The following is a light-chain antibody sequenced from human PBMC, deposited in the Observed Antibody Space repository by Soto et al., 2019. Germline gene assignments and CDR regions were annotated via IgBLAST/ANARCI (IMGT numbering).Light chain of an antibody. V-gene: IGKV1-17*01. CDR2: IAS. CDR1: QDIRNE. Sequence: DIQMTQSPSSLSASVGDRVTITCRASQDIRNELGWFQQKPGKAPKRLIYIASSLQSGVPSRFSGSESGTEFTLTISSLQPEDYATYYCLQHNDYPPTFGQGTKVEI. J-gene: IGKJ1*01. CDR3: LQHNDYPPT.